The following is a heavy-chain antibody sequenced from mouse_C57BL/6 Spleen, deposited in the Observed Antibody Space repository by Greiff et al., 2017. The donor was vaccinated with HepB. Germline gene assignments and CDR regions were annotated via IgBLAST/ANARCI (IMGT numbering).Heavy chain of an antibody. V-gene: IGHV5-16*01. Sequence: EVKLMESEGGLVQPGSSMKLSCTASGFTFSDYYMAWVRQVPEKGLEWVANINYDGSSTYYLDSLKSRFIISRDNAKNILYLQMSSLKSEDTATYYCAREFTTVVADWYFDVWGTGTTVTVSS. J-gene: IGHJ1*03. CDR1: GFTFSDYY. D-gene: IGHD1-1*01. CDR3: AREFTTVVADWYFDV. CDR2: INYDGSST.